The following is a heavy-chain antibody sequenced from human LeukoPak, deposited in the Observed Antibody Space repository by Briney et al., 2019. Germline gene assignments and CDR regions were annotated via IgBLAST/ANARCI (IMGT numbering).Heavy chain of an antibody. CDR1: GGTFSSYT. V-gene: IGHV1-69*04. D-gene: IGHD2-21*01. Sequence: SVKLSCKTSGGTFSSYTTSWVRQAPGQGLEWMGRITPILGMANYAQKFQGRVTITEDKSTSTAYMDLSSLRSEDTAVYYCARDQGSYCGGDCYFLRPLDYWGQGTLVTVSS. J-gene: IGHJ4*02. CDR2: ITPILGMA. CDR3: ARDQGSYCGGDCYFLRPLDY.